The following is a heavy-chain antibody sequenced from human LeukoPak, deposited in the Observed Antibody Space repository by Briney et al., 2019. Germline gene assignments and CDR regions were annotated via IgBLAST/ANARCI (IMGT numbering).Heavy chain of an antibody. CDR3: AREKSWGTSCFDY. V-gene: IGHV3-7*01. J-gene: IGHJ4*02. D-gene: IGHD2-2*01. CDR1: HFVFSSYW. CDR2: ISQDGDEK. Sequence: GGSLRLSCAASHFVFSSYWMSWVRQTPGKGLEWVASISQDGDEKYYLESVKGRFTISRDNARNSLYLQMNSLRAEDTAVYYCAREKSWGTSCFDYWGQGTLVTVSS.